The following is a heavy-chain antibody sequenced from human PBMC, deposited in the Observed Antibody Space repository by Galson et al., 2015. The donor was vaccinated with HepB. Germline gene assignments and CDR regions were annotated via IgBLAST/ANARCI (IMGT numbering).Heavy chain of an antibody. V-gene: IGHV1-18*01. CDR2: ISAYNGNT. CDR1: GYTFTSYG. CDR3: ARGRAGSGSYYIYQGLDYYYMDV. D-gene: IGHD3-10*01. J-gene: IGHJ6*03. Sequence: VKVSCKASGYTFTSYGISWVRQAPRQGLEWMGWISAYNGNTNYAQKLQGRVTMTTDTSTSTAYMELRSLRSDDTAVYYCARGRAGSGSYYIYQGLDYYYMDVWGKGTTVTVSS.